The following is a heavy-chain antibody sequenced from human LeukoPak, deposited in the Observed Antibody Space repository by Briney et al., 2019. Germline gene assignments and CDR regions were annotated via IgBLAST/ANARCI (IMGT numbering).Heavy chain of an antibody. CDR2: IKSKTDGGTT. CDR3: TTRIPPFAKTGTSPLDY. J-gene: IGHJ4*02. CDR1: GFTFSNAW. Sequence: PGGSLRLSCAASGFTFSNAWMSWVRQAPGKGLEWVGRIKSKTDGGTTDYAAPVKGRFTISRDDSKNTLYLQMNSLKTEDTAVYYCTTRIPPFAKTGTSPLDYWGQGTLVTVSS. D-gene: IGHD1-7*01. V-gene: IGHV3-15*01.